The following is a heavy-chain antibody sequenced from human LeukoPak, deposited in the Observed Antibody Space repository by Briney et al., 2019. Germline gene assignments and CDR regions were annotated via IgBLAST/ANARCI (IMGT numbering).Heavy chain of an antibody. Sequence: ASVKVSCKASGYTFTGYYIHWVRQAPGQGLEWMGWINPNSGDTNYAQKFQGRVTMTRDTSISTAYMELSRLRSDDTAVYYCARRGQPGDSSGLDYWGQGTLVTVSS. V-gene: IGHV1-2*02. CDR1: GYTFTGYY. CDR2: INPNSGDT. J-gene: IGHJ4*02. D-gene: IGHD6-19*01. CDR3: ARRGQPGDSSGLDY.